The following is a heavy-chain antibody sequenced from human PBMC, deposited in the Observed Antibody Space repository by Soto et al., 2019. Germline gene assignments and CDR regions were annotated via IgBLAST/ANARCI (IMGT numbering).Heavy chain of an antibody. D-gene: IGHD3-3*01. CDR3: ARGGGVGVAGSAAFDM. J-gene: IGHJ3*02. CDR1: GYPVTAYY. Sequence: QLHLVQSGAVVKKPGASVTVSCSASGYPVTAYYMHWVRQAPGRGLEWMGGINPATGAAKYTQTYHGRVTMPKDTSTSTVFMELSGLTSEDTAVFYCARGGGVGVAGSAAFDMWGQGTLVTVSS. V-gene: IGHV1-2*02. CDR2: INPATGAA.